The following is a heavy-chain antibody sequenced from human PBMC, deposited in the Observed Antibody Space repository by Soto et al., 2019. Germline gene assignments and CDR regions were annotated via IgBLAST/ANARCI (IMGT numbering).Heavy chain of an antibody. CDR1: GDSISSSSYY. CDR2: IYYTGST. J-gene: IGHJ5*02. V-gene: IGHV4-39*01. Sequence: SETLSLTCTVSGDSISSSSYYWGWIRQPPGKGLEWIGNIYYTGSTYYNPSLESRVTISVDTSKNQFSLKLSSVTAADTAVYYCARCVLGTSCYNPWGQGTLVTVSS. CDR3: ARCVLGTSCYNP. D-gene: IGHD2-2*02.